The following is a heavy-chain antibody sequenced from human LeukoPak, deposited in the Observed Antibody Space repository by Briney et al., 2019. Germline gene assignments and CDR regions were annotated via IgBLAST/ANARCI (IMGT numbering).Heavy chain of an antibody. V-gene: IGHV4-4*09. D-gene: IGHD2-2*01. Sequence: PSETLSLTCSVSGGSISTFYWTWIRQPPGKGLEWIGYIYTTGSTNYNPSLKSRVTMSVDTSKNQISLKVSSVTSADTAVYYCARMCSSSSCPFDYWGQGTLVTVSS. J-gene: IGHJ4*02. CDR3: ARMCSSSSCPFDY. CDR1: GGSISTFY. CDR2: IYTTGST.